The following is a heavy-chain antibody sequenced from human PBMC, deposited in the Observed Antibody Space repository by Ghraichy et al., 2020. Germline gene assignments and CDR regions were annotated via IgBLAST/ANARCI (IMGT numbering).Heavy chain of an antibody. J-gene: IGHJ6*01. CDR3: AKESCSTTNWLSYYYYAMDV. CDR1: GFTFNAFG. CDR2: IRYDGSNT. D-gene: IGHD1-1*01. Sequence: LSLTCVASGFTFNAFGMHWVRQAPGKGLEWVAFIRYDGSNTYYGDSAKGRYTVSRDNSKNMLYLQINSLRPEDTAVYYCAKESCSTTNWLSYYYYAMDVWVQGTAVTVSS. V-gene: IGHV3-30*02.